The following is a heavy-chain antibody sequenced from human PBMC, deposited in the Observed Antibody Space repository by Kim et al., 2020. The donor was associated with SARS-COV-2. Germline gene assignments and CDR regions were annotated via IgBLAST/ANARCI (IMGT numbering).Heavy chain of an antibody. V-gene: IGHV1-69*13. Sequence: SVKVSCKASGGTFSSYAISWVRQAPGQGLEWMGGIIPIFGTANYAQKFQGRVTITADESTSTAYMELSSLRSEDTAVYYCARGRTPLINPYYFDYWGQGTLVTVSS. CDR1: GGTFSSYA. D-gene: IGHD3-10*01. J-gene: IGHJ4*02. CDR3: ARGRTPLINPYYFDY. CDR2: IIPIFGTA.